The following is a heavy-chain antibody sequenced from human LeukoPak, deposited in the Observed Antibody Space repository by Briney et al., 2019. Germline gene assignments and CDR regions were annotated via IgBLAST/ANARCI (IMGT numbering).Heavy chain of an antibody. CDR1: GGSFSGYY. J-gene: IGHJ6*03. Sequence: PSETLSLTCAVYGGSFSGYYWSWIRQPPGKGLEGIGEINHSGSTNYNPSLKSRVTISVDTSKNQFSLKLSSVTAADTAVYYCARIMVRSYYYYYYMDVWGKGTTVTVSS. CDR2: INHSGST. CDR3: ARIMVRSYYYYYYMDV. D-gene: IGHD3-10*01. V-gene: IGHV4-34*01.